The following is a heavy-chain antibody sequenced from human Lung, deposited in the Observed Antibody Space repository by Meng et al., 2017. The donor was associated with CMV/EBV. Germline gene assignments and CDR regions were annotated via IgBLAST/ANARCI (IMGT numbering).Heavy chain of an antibody. CDR3: ARGSVLTGDYSRNFVRWFDP. CDR2: IYYSGST. J-gene: IGHJ5*02. V-gene: IGHV4-30-4*02. D-gene: IGHD3-9*01. Sequence: SXTLSLXCTVSGGSISSGDYYWSWIRQPPGKGLEWIGYIYYSGSTYYNPSLKSRVTISVDTSKNQFSLKLSSVTAADTAVYYCARGSVLTGDYSRNFVRWFDPWXQGNXVTGAS. CDR1: GGSISSGDYY.